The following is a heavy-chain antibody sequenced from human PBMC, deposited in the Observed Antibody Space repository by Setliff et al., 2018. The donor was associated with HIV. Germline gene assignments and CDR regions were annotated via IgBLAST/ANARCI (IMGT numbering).Heavy chain of an antibody. D-gene: IGHD5-12*01. CDR2: IRYDGSNK. Sequence: PGGPLRLSCAASGFTFSGSAMHWVRQASGKGLEWVAFIRYDGSNKYYADSVKGRFTISRDNSKNTLYLQMNSLRAEDTAVYYCHSGYDTEEQSYFDYWGQGTLVTVSS. V-gene: IGHV3-30*02. J-gene: IGHJ4*02. CDR1: GFTFSGSA. CDR3: HSGYDTEEQSYFDY.